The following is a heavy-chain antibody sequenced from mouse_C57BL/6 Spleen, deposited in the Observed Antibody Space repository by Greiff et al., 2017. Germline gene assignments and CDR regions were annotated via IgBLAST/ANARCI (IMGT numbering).Heavy chain of an antibody. V-gene: IGHV5-17*01. CDR2: IGSGSSTI. CDR3: ARSWDYWDY. D-gene: IGHD4-1*01. J-gene: IGHJ2*01. Sequence: EVKLVESGGGLVKPGGSLKLSCAASGFTFSDYGMHWVRQAPETGLEWVAYIGSGSSTIYYADTVKGPFTLSRANAKHTVFLQMTSLRSEDTAMYYCARSWDYWDYWGQGTTLTVSS. CDR1: GFTFSDYG.